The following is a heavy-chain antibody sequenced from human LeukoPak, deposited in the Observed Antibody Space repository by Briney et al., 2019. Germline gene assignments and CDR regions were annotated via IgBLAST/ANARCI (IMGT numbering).Heavy chain of an antibody. D-gene: IGHD3-22*01. CDR3: ARENDSSGYYYGAFDI. CDR2: IYHSGST. V-gene: IGHV4-38-2*02. CDR1: GYSISSGYY. Sequence: SETLSLTCTVSGYSISSGYYWGWIRQPPGKGLEWIGSIYHSGSTYYNPSLKSRVAISVDTSKNQFSLKLSSVTAADTAVYYCARENDSSGYYYGAFDIWGQGTMVTVSS. J-gene: IGHJ3*02.